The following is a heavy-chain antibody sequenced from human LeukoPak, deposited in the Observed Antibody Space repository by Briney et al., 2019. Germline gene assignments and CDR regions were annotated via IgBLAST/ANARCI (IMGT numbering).Heavy chain of an antibody. CDR1: GLXFSTSS. D-gene: IGHD3-22*01. CDR3: ARGAYYDY. V-gene: IGHV3-21*01. J-gene: IGHJ4*02. Sequence: GGSLRLSCGASGLXFSTSSMNWVRQAPGKGLEWVSSISSSSSYIYYADSVKGRFTISRDNAKNSLYLQMNSLRVEDTAVYYCARGAYYDYWGQGTLVTVSS. CDR2: ISSSSSYI.